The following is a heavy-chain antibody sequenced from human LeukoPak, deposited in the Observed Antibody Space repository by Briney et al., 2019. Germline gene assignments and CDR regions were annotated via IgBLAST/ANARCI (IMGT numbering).Heavy chain of an antibody. CDR3: ARHSDVWFGELLANFDY. CDR2: IYHSGST. CDR1: GGSISGYY. Sequence: PSETLSLTCTVSGGSISGYYWGCIRQPPGKGLEWIGGIYHSGSTYYNPSLKTRVTISVDTSKNQFSLQLSSVTAADTAVYYCARHSDVWFGELLANFDYWGQGTLVTVSS. V-gene: IGHV4-38-2*02. J-gene: IGHJ4*02. D-gene: IGHD3-10*01.